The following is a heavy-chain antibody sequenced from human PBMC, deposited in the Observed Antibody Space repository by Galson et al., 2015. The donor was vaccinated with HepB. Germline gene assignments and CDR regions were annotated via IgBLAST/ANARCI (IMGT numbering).Heavy chain of an antibody. J-gene: IGHJ6*03. CDR3: ATAGRSSSPVYYYYYYMDV. D-gene: IGHD6-6*01. V-gene: IGHV1-24*01. CDR2: FDPEDGET. Sequence: SVKVSCKVSGYTLTELSMHWVRQAPGKGLECMGGFDPEDGETIYAQKFQGRVTMTEDTSTDTAYMELSSLRSEDTAVYYCATAGRSSSPVYYYYYYMDVWGKGTTVTVSS. CDR1: GYTLTELS.